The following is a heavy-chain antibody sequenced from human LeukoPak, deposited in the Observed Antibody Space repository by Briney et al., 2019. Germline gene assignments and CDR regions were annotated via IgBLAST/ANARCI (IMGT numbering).Heavy chain of an antibody. Sequence: GGSLRLSCAASGFTFSSYWMHWVRQAPGKGLVWVSRINSDGSSTSYADSVKGRFTISRDNAKNTLYLQMNSLRAEDTAVYYCARGGGYSYGPLDYWGQGTLVTVSS. D-gene: IGHD5-18*01. CDR2: INSDGSST. J-gene: IGHJ4*02. V-gene: IGHV3-74*01. CDR1: GFTFSSYW. CDR3: ARGGGYSYGPLDY.